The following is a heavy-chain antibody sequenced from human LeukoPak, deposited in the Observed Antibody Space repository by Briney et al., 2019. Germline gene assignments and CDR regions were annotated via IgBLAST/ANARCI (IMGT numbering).Heavy chain of an antibody. CDR2: IYHSGDT. D-gene: IGHD3-10*01. J-gene: IGHJ6*02. CDR3: VRGSSVTMVRGVIVTYGLDV. Sequence: SQSLSLTCGVSVGFIRSSCYSWSWIRQAPGMGLEWIGNIYHSGDTYYNPSLKNRLTISVDRLKNQFSLRLTSVTAADTAVYYCVRGSSVTMVRGVIVTYGLDVWGQGTTVTASS. V-gene: IGHV4-30-2*01. CDR1: VGFIRSSCYS.